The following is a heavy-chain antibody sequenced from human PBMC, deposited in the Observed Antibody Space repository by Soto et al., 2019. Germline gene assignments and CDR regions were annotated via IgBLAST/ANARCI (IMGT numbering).Heavy chain of an antibody. Sequence: SGCLALGSAVCGGTVWGSDWGGCRQPPGKGLEWIGEINHSGSTNYNPSLKSRVTISVDTSKNQFSLKLSSVTAADTAVYYCARLRGTRPDFGYWGQGTLVTVSS. D-gene: IGHD1-1*01. CDR3: ARLRGTRPDFGY. J-gene: IGHJ4*02. V-gene: IGHV4-34*08. CDR2: INHSGST. CDR1: GGTVWGSD.